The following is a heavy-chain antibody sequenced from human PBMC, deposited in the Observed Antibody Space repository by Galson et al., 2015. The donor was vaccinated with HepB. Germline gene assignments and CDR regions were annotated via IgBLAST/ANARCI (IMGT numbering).Heavy chain of an antibody. CDR3: AKDSSAGSGGDFDY. Sequence: SLRLSCAASGFTFSSYAMSWVRQAPGKGLEWVSAISGSGGSTYYADSVKGRFTISRDNSKNTLCLQMNSLRAEDTAVYYCAKDSSAGSGGDFDYWGQGTLVTVSS. V-gene: IGHV3-23*01. CDR1: GFTFSSYA. J-gene: IGHJ4*02. D-gene: IGHD3-10*01. CDR2: ISGSGGST.